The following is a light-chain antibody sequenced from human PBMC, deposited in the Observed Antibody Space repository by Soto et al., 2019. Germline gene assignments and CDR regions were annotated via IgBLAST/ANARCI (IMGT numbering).Light chain of an antibody. CDR2: GAS. Sequence: EIVLTQSPGTLSLSPGKRATLSCRASQTITSSSLAWYQHSPGQAPRLLIYGASIRATGVPDVFSGRGSGTDFTLTISRLEPEEFALYYCQHYGRSDHITFGPGTKVDIK. CDR3: QHYGRSDHIT. J-gene: IGKJ3*01. CDR1: QTITSSS. V-gene: IGKV3-20*01.